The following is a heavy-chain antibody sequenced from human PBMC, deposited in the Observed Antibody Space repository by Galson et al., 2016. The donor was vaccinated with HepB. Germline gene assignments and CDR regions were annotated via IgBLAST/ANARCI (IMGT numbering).Heavy chain of an antibody. Sequence: PALVTPTQTLTLTCTFSGFSLRTTGMCVSWIRQPPGKALEWLALIDWDDDKYSSTSLKTRLTISKDTSKDQVVLTMTNMDPVDTATYYCARTPANRYYYGAWGFDDWGQGTLVTVSS. CDR3: ARTPANRYYYGAWGFDD. J-gene: IGHJ4*02. CDR2: IDWDDDK. D-gene: IGHD3-10*01. V-gene: IGHV2-70*01. CDR1: GFSLRTTGMC.